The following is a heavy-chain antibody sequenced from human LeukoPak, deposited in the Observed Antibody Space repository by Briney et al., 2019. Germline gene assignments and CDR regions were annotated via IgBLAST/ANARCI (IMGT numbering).Heavy chain of an antibody. CDR2: ISYDGSNK. D-gene: IGHD3-10*01. V-gene: IGHV3-30*18. CDR1: GFTFSSYG. Sequence: PGRSLRLSCAASGFTFSSYGMHWVRQAPGKGLEWVAVISYDGSNKYYADSVKGRFTISRDNSKNTLYLQMNSLRAEDTAVYYCAKADGSGYYYYYGMDVWGQGTTVTVSS. J-gene: IGHJ6*02. CDR3: AKADGSGYYYYYGMDV.